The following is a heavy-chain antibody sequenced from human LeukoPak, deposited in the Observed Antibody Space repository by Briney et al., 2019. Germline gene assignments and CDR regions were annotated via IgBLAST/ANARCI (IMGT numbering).Heavy chain of an antibody. CDR2: IYPGGPT. D-gene: IGHD1-26*01. Sequence: GGSLRLSRAASGFTVSSTYMSWIRQAPGKGLEWVSVIYPGGPTYYADSVKGRFTISRDNSKNTLYLQMNSLRAEDTAVYFCARVRSGNYFDSWGQGTLVTVSS. J-gene: IGHJ4*02. CDR3: ARVRSGNYFDS. CDR1: GFTVSSTY. V-gene: IGHV3-66*01.